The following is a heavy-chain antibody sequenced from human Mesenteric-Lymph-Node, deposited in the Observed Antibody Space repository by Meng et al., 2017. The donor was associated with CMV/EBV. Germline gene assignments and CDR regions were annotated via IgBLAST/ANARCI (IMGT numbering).Heavy chain of an antibody. CDR2: INHSGST. CDR1: GGSFSGYY. D-gene: IGHD5-18*01. J-gene: IGHJ5*02. CDR3: ARAAIRQHLFGP. V-gene: IGHV4-34*01. Sequence: SETLSLTCAVYGGSFSGYYWSWIRQPPGKGLEWIGEINHSGSTNYNPSLKSRVTISVDTSKNQFSLKLSSVTAADTAVYYCARAAIRQHLFGPWGQGTLVTVSS.